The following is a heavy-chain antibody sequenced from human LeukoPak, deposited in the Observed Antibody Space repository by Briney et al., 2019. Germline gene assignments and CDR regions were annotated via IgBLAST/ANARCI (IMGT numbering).Heavy chain of an antibody. CDR3: ARAFAYCGGDRYYNY. J-gene: IGHJ4*02. Sequence: ASVKVSCKASGYTFTGYYMHWVRQAPGQGLEWMGWINPNSGGTNYAQKFQGRVTMTRDTSISTAYMELSRLRSDDTAVYYCARAFAYCGGDRYYNYWGQGTLVTVSS. V-gene: IGHV1-2*02. CDR2: INPNSGGT. D-gene: IGHD2-21*02. CDR1: GYTFTGYY.